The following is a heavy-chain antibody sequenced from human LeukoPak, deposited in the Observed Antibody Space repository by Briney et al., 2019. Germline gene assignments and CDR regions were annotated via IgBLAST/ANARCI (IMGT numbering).Heavy chain of an antibody. Sequence: GESLRLSCAASGFTFSNHWMHWVRQVSGEGLMWVSRINTDGSDTSYADSVEGRFTISRDNARNTLYLQMNSLRPEDTAVYYCARNNWGIDDRGQGTLVTVSS. CDR3: ARNNWGIDD. V-gene: IGHV3-74*01. CDR2: INTDGSDT. J-gene: IGHJ4*02. D-gene: IGHD7-27*01. CDR1: GFTFSNHW.